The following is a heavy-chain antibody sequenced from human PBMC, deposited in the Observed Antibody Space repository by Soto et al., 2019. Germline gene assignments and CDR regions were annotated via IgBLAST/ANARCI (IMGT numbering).Heavy chain of an antibody. CDR1: GYTFTGYY. J-gene: IGHJ6*02. D-gene: IGHD6-13*01. Sequence: QVQLVQSGAEVKKPGASVKVSCKASGYTFTGYYMHWVRQAPGQGLEWMGWINPNSGGTNYAQKFQGWVTMTRATSISTAYMELSRLRSDDTAVYYCARGDNSLYSSSWYDYYGMDVWGQGTTVTVSS. V-gene: IGHV1-2*04. CDR2: INPNSGGT. CDR3: ARGDNSLYSSSWYDYYGMDV.